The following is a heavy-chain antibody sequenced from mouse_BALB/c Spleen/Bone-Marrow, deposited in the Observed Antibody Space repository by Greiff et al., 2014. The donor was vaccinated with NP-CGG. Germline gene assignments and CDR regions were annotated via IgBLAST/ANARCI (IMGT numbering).Heavy chain of an antibody. Sequence: QVQLKESGAELVKPGTSVKMSCKASGYTFTSYWMHWVKQRPGQGLEWIGDIYPGSDSTNYNEKFKSKATLTVGTSSSTAYMQLSSLTSEDSAVYYCARRDDYDDYYFAYWGQGTTLTVSS. J-gene: IGHJ2*01. CDR1: GYTFTSYW. CDR3: ARRDDYDDYYFAY. CDR2: IYPGSDST. D-gene: IGHD2-4*01. V-gene: IGHV1-55*01.